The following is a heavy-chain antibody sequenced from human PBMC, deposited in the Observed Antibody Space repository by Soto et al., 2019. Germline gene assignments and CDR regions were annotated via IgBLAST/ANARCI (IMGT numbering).Heavy chain of an antibody. CDR3: AKVQQLWSYYFDY. CDR1: GFTFSSYA. J-gene: IGHJ4*02. Sequence: HPGGSLRLSCAASGFTFSSYAMSWVRQAPGKGLEWVSAISGSGGSTYYADSVKGRFTISRDNSKNTLYLQMNSLRAEDTAVYYCAKVQQLWSYYFDYWGQGTLVTVSS. CDR2: ISGSGGST. D-gene: IGHD5-18*01. V-gene: IGHV3-23*01.